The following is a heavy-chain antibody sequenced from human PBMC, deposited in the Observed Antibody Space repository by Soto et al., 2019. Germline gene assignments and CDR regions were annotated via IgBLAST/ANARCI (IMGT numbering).Heavy chain of an antibody. Sequence: PGESLKISCEASGFSFSSYALSWVRQAPGKGLEWVSTFSAGGRAYYADSVKGRFTIAKDFSKNTLHLQTNSLRAEDTAVYYCAKESMPEHYGDTLFDHWGQGTRVTVSS. V-gene: IGHV3-23*01. CDR1: GFSFSSYA. CDR3: AKESMPEHYGDTLFDH. J-gene: IGHJ4*02. D-gene: IGHD4-17*01. CDR2: FSAGGRA.